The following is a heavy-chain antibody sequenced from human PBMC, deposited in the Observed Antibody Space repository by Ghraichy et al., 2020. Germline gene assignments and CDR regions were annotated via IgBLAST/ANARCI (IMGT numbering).Heavy chain of an antibody. J-gene: IGHJ4*02. CDR3: ARPYYDILTGYHYYFDY. V-gene: IGHV1-18*04. CDR1: GYTFTSYG. CDR2: ISAYNGNT. Sequence: ASVKVSCKASGYTFTSYGISWVRQAPGQGLEWMGWISAYNGNTNYAQKLQGRVTMTTDTSTSTAYMELRSLRSDDTAVYYCARPYYDILTGYHYYFDYWGQGTLVTVSS. D-gene: IGHD3-9*01.